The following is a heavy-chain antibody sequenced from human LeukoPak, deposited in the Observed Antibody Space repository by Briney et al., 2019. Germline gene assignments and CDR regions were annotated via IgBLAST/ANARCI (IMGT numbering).Heavy chain of an antibody. CDR1: GFTFSSYA. J-gene: IGHJ4*02. Sequence: GGSLRLSCAASGFTFSSYAMSWVRQAPGKGLEWVSAISSSGGGTYYADSVKGRFTISRDNSKNKLYPQMNSLRAEDTAVYYCAKEYSSSWYYFDYWGQGTLVTVSS. D-gene: IGHD6-13*01. V-gene: IGHV3-23*01. CDR3: AKEYSSSWYYFDY. CDR2: ISSSGGGT.